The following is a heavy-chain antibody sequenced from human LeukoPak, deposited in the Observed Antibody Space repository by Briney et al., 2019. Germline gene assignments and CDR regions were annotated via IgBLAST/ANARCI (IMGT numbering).Heavy chain of an antibody. CDR2: TSYRSKWYN. Sequence: SQTLSLTCAISGDSVSSNSAAWNWIRQSPSRGLEWLGRTSYRSKWYNDYAVSVKSRITINPDTSRNQFSLQLNSVTPEDTAVYYCARDTYSGHDSLFGNYFYYAMDVWGQGTTVTVSS. V-gene: IGHV6-1*01. J-gene: IGHJ6*02. D-gene: IGHD5-12*01. CDR3: ARDTYSGHDSLFGNYFYYAMDV. CDR1: GDSVSSNSAA.